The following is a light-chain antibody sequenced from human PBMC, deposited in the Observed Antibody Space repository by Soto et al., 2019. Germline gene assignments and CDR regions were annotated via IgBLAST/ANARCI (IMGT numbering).Light chain of an antibody. CDR3: QQFSLYWA. J-gene: IGKJ1*01. Sequence: DIQMTQSPSTLSASVGDRVTITCRASQDINRWLAWYQQKPGKAPKILIYNADTLESGVPSRFSGSGYGTEFILTISSLQPDDFVTYYCQQFSLYWAFGQGTK. V-gene: IGKV1-5*01. CDR2: NAD. CDR1: QDINRW.